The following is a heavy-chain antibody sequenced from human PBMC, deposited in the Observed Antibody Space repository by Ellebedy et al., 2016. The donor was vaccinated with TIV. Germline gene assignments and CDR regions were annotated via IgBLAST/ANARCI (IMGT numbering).Heavy chain of an antibody. J-gene: IGHJ6*02. D-gene: IGHD3-9*01. CDR2: ITYDGSDT. CDR3: ARDISPTKYYYYGMDV. CDR1: GFTFYTYG. V-gene: IGHV3-30*03. Sequence: GESLKISCAASGFTFYTYGIHWVRQAPGKGLEWVGLITYDGSDTYYADSVRGRFTISRDDYKNTLFLQMNSLRADDTAVYFCARDISPTKYYYYGMDVWGQGTTVIVSS.